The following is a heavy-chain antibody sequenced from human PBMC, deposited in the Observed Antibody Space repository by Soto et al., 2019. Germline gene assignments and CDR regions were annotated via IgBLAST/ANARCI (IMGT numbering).Heavy chain of an antibody. V-gene: IGHV3-48*01. CDR3: ARESPQALNWFDP. J-gene: IGHJ5*02. CDR2: ISSSSSTI. Sequence: EVQLVESGGGLVQPGGSLRLSCAASGFTFSSYSMNWARQAPGKGLEWVSYISSSSSTIYYADSVKGRFTISRDNAKNSMYLQMNSLRAEDTAVYYCARESPQALNWFDPWGRGTLVTVSS. CDR1: GFTFSSYS.